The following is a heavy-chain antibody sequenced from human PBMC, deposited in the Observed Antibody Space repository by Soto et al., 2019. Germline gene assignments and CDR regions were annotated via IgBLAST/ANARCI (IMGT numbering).Heavy chain of an antibody. CDR1: GFTFSSYA. D-gene: IGHD1-26*01. CDR2: ISYDGSNK. V-gene: IGHV3-30-3*01. Sequence: QVQLVESGGGVVQPGRSLRLSCAASGFTFSSYAMHWVRQAPGKGLEWVAVISYDGSNKYYADSVKGRFTISRDNSKNTLYLQMNSLRAEDTAVYYCAREGGSSPVFDYWGQGTLVTVSS. J-gene: IGHJ4*02. CDR3: AREGGSSPVFDY.